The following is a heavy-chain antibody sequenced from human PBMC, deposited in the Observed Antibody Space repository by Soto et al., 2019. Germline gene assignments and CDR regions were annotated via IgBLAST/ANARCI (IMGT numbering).Heavy chain of an antibody. J-gene: IGHJ5*01. CDR2: ITGSSNII. Sequence: PGGSLRLSCAASGFTFSDYYMSWIRQAPGKGLEWVSYITGSSNIIYYADSVKGRFTISRDNTKKTLFLQMNSLRAEDTAVYYCAKEGLYDSRGFYYGGWFDSWGQGTLVTVSS. V-gene: IGHV3-11*01. CDR1: GFTFSDYY. CDR3: AKEGLYDSRGFYYGGWFDS. D-gene: IGHD3-22*01.